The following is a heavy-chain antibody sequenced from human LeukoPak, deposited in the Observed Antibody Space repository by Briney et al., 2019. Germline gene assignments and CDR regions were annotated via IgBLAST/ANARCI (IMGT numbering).Heavy chain of an antibody. CDR1: GFTFSSYS. J-gene: IGHJ4*02. V-gene: IGHV3-21*01. CDR2: ISSSSYI. CDR3: ARGLDRTTSCFDY. Sequence: GGSLRLSCAASGFTFSSYSMNWVRQAPGKGLEWVSSISSSSYIYYADSVKGRFTISRDNAKNSLYLQMNSLRAEDTAVYYCARGLDRTTSCFDYWGQGTLVTVSS. D-gene: IGHD2-2*01.